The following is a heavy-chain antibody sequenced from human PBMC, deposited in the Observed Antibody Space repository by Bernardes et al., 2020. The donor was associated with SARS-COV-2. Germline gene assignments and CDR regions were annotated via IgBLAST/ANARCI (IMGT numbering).Heavy chain of an antibody. V-gene: IGHV4-59*01. J-gene: IGHJ6*03. CDR3: AGGQNYDFWSGYYSAGWYYYYYMDV. Sequence: ETLSLTCTVSGGSISSYYWSWIRQPPGKGLEWIGYIYYSGSTNYNPSLKSRVTISVDTSKNQFSLKLSSVTAADTAVYYCAGGQNYDFWSGYYSAGWYYYYYMDVWGKGTTVTVSS. CDR2: IYYSGST. D-gene: IGHD3-3*01. CDR1: GGSISSYY.